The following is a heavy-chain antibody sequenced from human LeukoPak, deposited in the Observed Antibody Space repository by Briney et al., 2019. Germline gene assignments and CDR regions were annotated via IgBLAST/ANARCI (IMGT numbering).Heavy chain of an antibody. CDR3: ARSSVNDYSNYYMDV. V-gene: IGHV4-59*01. CDR2: IYYSGST. D-gene: IGHD4-11*01. CDR1: GGSISSYY. J-gene: IGHJ6*03. Sequence: SETLSLTCTVSGGSISSYYWSWIRQPPGKGLEWIGYIYYSGSTNYNPSLKSRVTISVDTSKNQFSLKLSSVTAADTAVYYCARSSVNDYSNYYMDVWGKGTTVTVSS.